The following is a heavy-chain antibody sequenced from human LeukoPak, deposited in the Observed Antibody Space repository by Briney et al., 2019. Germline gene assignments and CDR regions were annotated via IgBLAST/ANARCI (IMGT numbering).Heavy chain of an antibody. V-gene: IGHV1-2*02. CDR2: INPNSGGT. CDR3: ARAQYYYDSSGYSDY. D-gene: IGHD3-22*01. CDR1: GHTFTGYY. Sequence: ASVKVSCKASGHTFTGYYMHWVRQAPGQGLEWMGWINPNSGGTNYAQKFQGRVTMTRDTSISTAYMELSRLRSDDTAVYYCARAQYYYDSSGYSDYWGQGTLVTVSS. J-gene: IGHJ4*02.